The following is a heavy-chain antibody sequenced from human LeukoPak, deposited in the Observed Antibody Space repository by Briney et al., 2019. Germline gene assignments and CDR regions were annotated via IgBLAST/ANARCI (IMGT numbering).Heavy chain of an antibody. J-gene: IGHJ4*02. V-gene: IGHV1-18*01. Sequence: ASVKVSCKASGYTFTSLDISWVRQAPGQGLEWMGWISAYNGNTNYAQKLQGRVTMTTDTSTSTAYMELRSLRSDDTAVYYCARKSYDFWSGNFDYWGQGTLVTVSS. CDR3: ARKSYDFWSGNFDY. CDR2: ISAYNGNT. D-gene: IGHD3-3*01. CDR1: GYTFTSLD.